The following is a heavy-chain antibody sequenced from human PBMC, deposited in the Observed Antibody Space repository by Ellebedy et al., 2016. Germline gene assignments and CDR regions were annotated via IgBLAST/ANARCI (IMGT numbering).Heavy chain of an antibody. CDR3: AGETMIRGMYYFDY. J-gene: IGHJ4*02. CDR1: GFTFSSYP. V-gene: IGHV3-48*04. D-gene: IGHD3-10*01. CDR2: ISYSSSTI. Sequence: GGSLRLSCAASGFTFSSYPMNWVRQAPGKGLEWVSYISYSSSTIYYADSVEGRFTISSDNAKNSLSLEMNSLRAGDTAVYYCAGETMIRGMYYFDYWGQGTLVTVSS.